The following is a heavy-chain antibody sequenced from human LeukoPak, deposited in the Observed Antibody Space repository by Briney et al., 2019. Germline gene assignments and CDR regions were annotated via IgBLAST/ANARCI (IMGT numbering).Heavy chain of an antibody. CDR3: ARDSSHLFWSGYWKSGSWFDP. V-gene: IGHV4-34*01. D-gene: IGHD3-3*01. Sequence: SETLSLTCAVYGGSFSGYYWSWIRQPPGKGLEWIGEINHSGSINYNPSLKSRVTISVDTSKNQFSLKLSSVTAADTAVYYCARDSSHLFWSGYWKSGSWFDPWGQGTLVTVSS. CDR1: GGSFSGYY. CDR2: INHSGSI. J-gene: IGHJ5*02.